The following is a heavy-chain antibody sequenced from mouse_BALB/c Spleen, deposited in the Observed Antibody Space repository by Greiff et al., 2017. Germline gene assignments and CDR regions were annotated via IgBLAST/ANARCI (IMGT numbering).Heavy chain of an antibody. D-gene: IGHD1-1*01. J-gene: IGHJ2*01. Sequence: EVKLVESGGGLVKPGGSLKLSCAASGFTFSDYYMYWVRQTPEKRLEWVATISDGGSYTYYPDSVKGRFTISRDNAKNNLYLQMSSLKSEDTAMYYCARGYYGSSYLFDYWGQGTTLTVSS. V-gene: IGHV5-4*02. CDR2: ISDGGSYT. CDR1: GFTFSDYY. CDR3: ARGYYGSSYLFDY.